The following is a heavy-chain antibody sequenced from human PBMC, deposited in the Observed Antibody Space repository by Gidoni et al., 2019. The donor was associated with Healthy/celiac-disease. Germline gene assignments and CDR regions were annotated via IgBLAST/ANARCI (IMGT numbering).Heavy chain of an antibody. D-gene: IGHD1-26*01. Sequence: EVQLLESGGGLVKPGGSVRLSCAASGFTLSNAWMSWVRQAPGKGREWVGSIKSKTDGGTTDYAAPVKGRFTISRDDSKNTLYLQMNSLKTEDTAVYYCTTEGWELRGYWGQGTLVTVSS. CDR1: GFTLSNAW. V-gene: IGHV3-15*01. CDR2: IKSKTDGGTT. CDR3: TTEGWELRGY. J-gene: IGHJ4*02.